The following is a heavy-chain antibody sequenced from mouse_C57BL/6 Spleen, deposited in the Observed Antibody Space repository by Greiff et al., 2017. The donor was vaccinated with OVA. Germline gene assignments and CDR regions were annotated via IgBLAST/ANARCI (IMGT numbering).Heavy chain of an antibody. V-gene: IGHV1-50*01. CDR3: ARGGITTVVRYYFDY. J-gene: IGHJ2*01. D-gene: IGHD1-1*01. Sequence: VQLQQPGAELVKPGASVKLSCKASGYTFTSYWMQWVKQRPGQGLEWIGEIDPSDSYTNYNQKFKGKATLTVDTSSSTAYMQLSSLTSEDSAVYYCARGGITTVVRYYFDYWGQGTTLTVSS. CDR2: IDPSDSYT. CDR1: GYTFTSYW.